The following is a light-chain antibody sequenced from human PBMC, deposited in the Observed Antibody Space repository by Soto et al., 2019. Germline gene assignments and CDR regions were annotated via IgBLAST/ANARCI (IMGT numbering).Light chain of an antibody. CDR1: SGYSNYK. J-gene: IGLJ1*01. V-gene: IGLV9-49*01. CDR3: GAVRGSGSNFGYV. Sequence: QSVLTQPPSASASLGASVTLTCTLSSGYSNYKVDWYQQRPGKGPRFVMRVGTGGIVGSKGDGIPDRFSVLGSGLIRYLTIKNIQEEDESEYHCGAVRGSGSNFGYVFGTGTKVTVL. CDR2: VGTGGIVG.